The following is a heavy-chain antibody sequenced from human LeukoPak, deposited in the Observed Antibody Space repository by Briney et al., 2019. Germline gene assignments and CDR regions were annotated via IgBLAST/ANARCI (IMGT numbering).Heavy chain of an antibody. D-gene: IGHD5-24*01. V-gene: IGHV3-23*01. J-gene: IGHJ4*02. Sequence: GGSLRLSCAASGFTFSSYGMSWVRQAPGKGLEWVSAISGSGGSTYYADSVKGRFTISRDNSKNTLYLQMNSLRAEDTAVYYCAKASSPRDGYFDYWGQGTLVTVSS. CDR1: GFTFSSYG. CDR2: ISGSGGST. CDR3: AKASSPRDGYFDY.